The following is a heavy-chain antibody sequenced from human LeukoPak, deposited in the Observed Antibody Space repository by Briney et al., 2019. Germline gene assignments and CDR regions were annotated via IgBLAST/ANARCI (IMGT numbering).Heavy chain of an antibody. CDR3: ARGEAHNPYAFDI. V-gene: IGHV4-34*01. CDR2: INHGGTT. D-gene: IGHD1-14*01. CDR1: GGSFSGYY. Sequence: PSETLSLTCAVYGGSFSGYYWGWIRQPPGKGLEWIGEINHGGTTNYNPSLKSRVTISVDTSKSQFSLKLSSVTAADTAVYSCARGEAHNPYAFDIWGQGTMVTVSS. J-gene: IGHJ3*02.